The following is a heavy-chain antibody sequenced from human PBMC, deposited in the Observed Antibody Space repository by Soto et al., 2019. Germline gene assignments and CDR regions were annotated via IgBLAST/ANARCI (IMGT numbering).Heavy chain of an antibody. D-gene: IGHD2-21*02. CDR1: GFTFSSYA. CDR2: ISGSGGST. V-gene: IGHV3-23*01. Sequence: LRLSCAASGFTFSSYAMSWVRHAPVNGLEWVSAISGSGGSTYYADSVKGRFTISRDNSKNTLYLQMNSLRAEDTAVYYCATQKVVVTAIVYNWFDPWGQGTLVTVSS. J-gene: IGHJ5*02. CDR3: ATQKVVVTAIVYNWFDP.